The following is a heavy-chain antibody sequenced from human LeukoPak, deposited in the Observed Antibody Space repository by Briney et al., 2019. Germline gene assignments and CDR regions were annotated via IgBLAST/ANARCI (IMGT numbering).Heavy chain of an antibody. V-gene: IGHV5-51*01. CDR1: TGLFTGYW. CDR3: ARQRLGLAGTPDSYYYYYMDV. J-gene: IGHJ6*03. Sequence: GESLKISCKGSTGLFTGYWIGWVRQMPGEGLEWMGIIYPGDSDTRYSPSFQGQVTISVDKSTSTAYLQWSSLEASDTAIYYCARQRLGLAGTPDSYYYYYMDVWGKGTTVTISS. CDR2: IYPGDSDT. D-gene: IGHD1-7*01.